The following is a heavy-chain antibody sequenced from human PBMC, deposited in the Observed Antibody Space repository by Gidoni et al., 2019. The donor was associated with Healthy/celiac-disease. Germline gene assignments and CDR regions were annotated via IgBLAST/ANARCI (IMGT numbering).Heavy chain of an antibody. J-gene: IGHJ6*02. CDR2: ISYDGSNK. CDR1: GFTFSSYG. Sequence: QVQLVESGGGVVQPGRSLRLSCAASGFTFSSYGMHWVRQAPGKGLEGVAVISYDGSNKYYADSVKGRFTISRDNSKNTLYLQMNSLRAEDTAVYYCAKVRDIVVVPAAIAYYYGMDVWGQGTTVTVSS. CDR3: AKVRDIVVVPAAIAYYYGMDV. D-gene: IGHD2-2*01. V-gene: IGHV3-30*18.